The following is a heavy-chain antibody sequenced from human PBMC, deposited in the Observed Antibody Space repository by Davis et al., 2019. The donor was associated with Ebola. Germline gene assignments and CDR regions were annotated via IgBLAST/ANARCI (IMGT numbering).Heavy chain of an antibody. CDR2: ISTSSTYT. CDR1: GFTFSDYY. D-gene: IGHD5-24*01. V-gene: IGHV3-11*06. CDR3: ARSFVEMDSSQGNDY. Sequence: GESPKTPCAASGFTFSDYYMSWIRQAPGKGLEWVSYISTSSTYTNYADSVKGRFTISRNNAKNSLYLQMNSLRAEDTAVYYCARSFVEMDSSQGNDYWGQGTLVTVSS. J-gene: IGHJ4*02.